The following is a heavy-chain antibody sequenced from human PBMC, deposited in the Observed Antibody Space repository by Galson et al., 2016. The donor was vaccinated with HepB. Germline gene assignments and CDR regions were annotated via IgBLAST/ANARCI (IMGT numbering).Heavy chain of an antibody. J-gene: IGHJ4*02. CDR2: ISGSGGST. CDR1: GVTFSSCV. V-gene: IGHV3-23*01. D-gene: IGHD3-22*01. Sequence: SLRLSCAASGVTFSSCVMSWVRQAPGRGPEWVSAISGSGGSTYYSDSVKGRFAISRDNSKNTPYLQMNSLRADDTAVYYCVKDQHDSSGYYLGVDYWGQGTLVTVSS. CDR3: VKDQHDSSGYYLGVDY.